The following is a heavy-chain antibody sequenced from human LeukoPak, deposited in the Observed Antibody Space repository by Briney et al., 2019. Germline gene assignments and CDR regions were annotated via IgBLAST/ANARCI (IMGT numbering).Heavy chain of an antibody. CDR2: IYTSGST. V-gene: IGHV4-4*09. CDR3: ARLEIVPAALSYYYYYYMDV. Sequence: PSETLSLTCTVSGGSISSYYWSWIRQPPGQGLERIGYIYTSGSTSYNPSLKSRVTISVDTSKNQFSLKLSSVTAADTAVYYCARLEIVPAALSYYYYYYMDVWGKGTTVTVSS. CDR1: GGSISSYY. J-gene: IGHJ6*03. D-gene: IGHD2-2*01.